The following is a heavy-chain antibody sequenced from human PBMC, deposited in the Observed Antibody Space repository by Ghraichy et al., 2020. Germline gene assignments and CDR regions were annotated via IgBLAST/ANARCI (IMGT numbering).Heavy chain of an antibody. J-gene: IGHJ4*02. V-gene: IGHV3-53*01. D-gene: IGHD3-10*01. CDR3: ATDAGGGDY. CDR1: GFTVSSKY. Sequence: GGSLRLSCAASGFTVSSKYMSWVRQAPGKGLEWVSVIYSDDAGGGAYYADSVKVRFTISRDNSKNTLSLQMSSLRAEDTAVYYCATDAGGGDYWGQGTLVTVSS. CDR2: IYSDDAGGGA.